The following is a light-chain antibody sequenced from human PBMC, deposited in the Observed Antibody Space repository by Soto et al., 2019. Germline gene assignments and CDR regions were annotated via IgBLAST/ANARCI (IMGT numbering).Light chain of an antibody. CDR1: NIAGKS. CDR2: NDF. CDR3: QVWDSSSEHSV. V-gene: IGLV3-21*02. J-gene: IGLJ2*01. Sequence: SYELTQPPSVSVAPGQTARLTCGGNNIAGKSVHWYQQKPGQAPVLVVYNDFDRPSGIPERFSGSKSGDTATLTISGVEAGDEDDYSCQVWDSSSEHSVFGGGTKLTVL.